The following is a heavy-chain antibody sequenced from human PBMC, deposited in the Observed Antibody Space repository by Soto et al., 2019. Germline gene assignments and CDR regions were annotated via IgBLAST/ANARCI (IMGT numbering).Heavy chain of an antibody. J-gene: IGHJ6*02. CDR1: GFTFSDNA. CDR2: ISDDGDST. Sequence: LRLSCGASGFTFSDNAMTWVRQAPGKGLEWVSSISDDGDSTYYADSVKGRFAVSRDNSKNTLFLHMNSLGAEDTAVYYCAKSLSTAVNYGLDVWGQGTSVTVSS. V-gene: IGHV3-23*01. D-gene: IGHD2-2*01. CDR3: AKSLSTAVNYGLDV.